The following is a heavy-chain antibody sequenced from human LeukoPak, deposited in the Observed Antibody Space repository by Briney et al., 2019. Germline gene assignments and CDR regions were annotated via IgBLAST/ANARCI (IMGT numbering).Heavy chain of an antibody. D-gene: IGHD5-18*01. CDR2: IRYDGSNK. J-gene: IGHJ4*02. Sequence: PGGSLRLSCAASGFTFSSYGMHWVRQAPGKGLEWVAFIRYDGSNKYYADSVKGRFTISRDNSKNTLYLQMNSLRAEDTAVYYCAKGVTTRRWLPRDYFDYWGQGTPVTVSS. CDR1: GFTFSSYG. V-gene: IGHV3-30*02. CDR3: AKGVTTRRWLPRDYFDY.